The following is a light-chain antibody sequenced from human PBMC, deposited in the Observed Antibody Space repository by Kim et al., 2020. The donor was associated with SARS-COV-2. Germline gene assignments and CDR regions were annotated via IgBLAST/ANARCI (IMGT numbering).Light chain of an antibody. J-gene: IGLJ2*01. V-gene: IGLV3-1*01. Sequence: SVSPGQTASITCSGEKLGGRDVSWYQQRPGQSPLLVIYQHSKRPSGIPDRFSGSTSGNTATLTISGTQALDEADYYCQAWDSKTLVFGGGTKLTVL. CDR3: QAWDSKTLV. CDR2: QHS. CDR1: KLGGRD.